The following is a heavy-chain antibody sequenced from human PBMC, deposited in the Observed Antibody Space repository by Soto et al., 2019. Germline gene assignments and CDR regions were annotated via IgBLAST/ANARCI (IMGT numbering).Heavy chain of an antibody. CDR2: INPSGGST. J-gene: IGHJ6*03. CDR1: GYTFTSYY. CDR3: ARRRVGGWGQPGNYMDV. D-gene: IGHD3-16*01. V-gene: IGHV1-46*03. Sequence: GASVKVSCKASGYTFTSYYMHWVRQAPGQGLEWMGIINPSGGSTSYAQKFQGRVTMTRDTSTSTVYMELSSLRSEDTAVYYCARRRVGGWGQPGNYMDVWGKGTTVTVSS.